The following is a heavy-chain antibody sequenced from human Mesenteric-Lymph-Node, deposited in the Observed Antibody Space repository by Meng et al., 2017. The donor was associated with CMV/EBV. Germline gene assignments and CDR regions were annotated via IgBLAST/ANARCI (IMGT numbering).Heavy chain of an antibody. CDR3: ARVGEHCSSTSCYTGNWFDP. Sequence: ASVKVSCKASGGTFSSYAINWVRQAPGQGLEWMGWINPNSGGTNYAQKFQGRVTMTRDTSISTAYMELSRLRSDDTAVYYCARVGEHCSSTSCYTGNWFDPWGQGTLVTVSS. CDR2: INPNSGGT. V-gene: IGHV1-2*02. D-gene: IGHD2-2*02. CDR1: GGTFSSYA. J-gene: IGHJ5*02.